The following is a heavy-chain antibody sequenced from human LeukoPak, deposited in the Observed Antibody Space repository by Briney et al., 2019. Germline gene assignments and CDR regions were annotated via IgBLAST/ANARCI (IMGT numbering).Heavy chain of an antibody. CDR2: FDPEDGET. D-gene: IGHD3-10*01. Sequence: ASVKVSCKVSGYTLTELSMHWVRQAPGKGLEWMGGFDPEDGETIYAQRFRGRVTMTEDTSTDTAYMELSSLRSEDTAVYYCASDIDYYGSGTHYKRGWGQGTLVTVSS. V-gene: IGHV1-24*01. CDR3: ASDIDYYGSGTHYKRG. CDR1: GYTLTELS. J-gene: IGHJ4*02.